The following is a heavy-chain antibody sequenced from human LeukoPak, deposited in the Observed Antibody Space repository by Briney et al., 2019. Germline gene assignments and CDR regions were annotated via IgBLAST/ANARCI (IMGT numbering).Heavy chain of an antibody. D-gene: IGHD3-10*01. CDR1: GFTLSSYS. Sequence: GGSLRLSCAASGFTLSSYSMNWVRQAPGKGLEWVSSISSSSSYIYYADSVKGRFTISRDNAKNSLYLQMNSLRAEDTAVYYCAREWGITMVRGVITHYGMDVWGQGTTVTVSS. CDR2: ISSSSSYI. CDR3: AREWGITMVRGVITHYGMDV. J-gene: IGHJ6*02. V-gene: IGHV3-21*01.